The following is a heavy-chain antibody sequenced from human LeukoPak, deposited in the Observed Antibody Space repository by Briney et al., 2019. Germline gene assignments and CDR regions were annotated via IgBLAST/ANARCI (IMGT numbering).Heavy chain of an antibody. CDR3: ARSCGYTSGCYDWAFDI. J-gene: IGHJ3*02. Sequence: GESLKISCKGSGYNFTNYWIGWVRQMPGKGLEWMGIIYPGDSDTRYSPSFQGQVTISADKSISTAYLQWSSLKASDTAMYYCARSCGYTSGCYDWAFDIWGQGTMVTVSS. CDR1: GYNFTNYW. CDR2: IYPGDSDT. V-gene: IGHV5-51*01. D-gene: IGHD6-25*01.